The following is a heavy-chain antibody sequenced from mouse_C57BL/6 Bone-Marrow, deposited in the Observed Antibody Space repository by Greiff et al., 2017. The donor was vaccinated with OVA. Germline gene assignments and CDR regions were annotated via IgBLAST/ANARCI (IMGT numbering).Heavy chain of an antibody. CDR1: GFNIKDDY. J-gene: IGHJ2*01. Sequence: EVQLQQSGAELVRPGASVKLSCTASGFNIKDDYMHWVKQRPEQGLEWIGWIDPENGDTEYASKFQGKATITADTSSNTAYLQLSSLTSEDTADYYCTTYGNFDDWGQGTTLTVSS. CDR2: IDPENGDT. CDR3: TTYGNFDD. V-gene: IGHV14-4*01. D-gene: IGHD2-1*01.